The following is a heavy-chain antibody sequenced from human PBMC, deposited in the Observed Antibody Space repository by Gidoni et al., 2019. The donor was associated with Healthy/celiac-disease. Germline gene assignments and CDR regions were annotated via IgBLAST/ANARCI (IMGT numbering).Heavy chain of an antibody. CDR1: GFTFSGYG. J-gene: IGHJ2*01. CDR3: ARPPAVGATTLWYFDL. Sequence: QVQLVASGGGVVQPGRSMRLSCAAAGFTFSGYGLHWVRQAPGRGLEGVAVIWYDGSNKYHADSVKVRFTISRDNSKNTLYLQMTSLRAEDTAVYYCARPPAVGATTLWYFDLWGRGTLVTVSS. D-gene: IGHD1-26*01. V-gene: IGHV3-33*01. CDR2: IWYDGSNK.